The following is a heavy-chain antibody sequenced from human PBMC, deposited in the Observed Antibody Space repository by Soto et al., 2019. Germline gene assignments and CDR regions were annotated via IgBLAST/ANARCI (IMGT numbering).Heavy chain of an antibody. CDR2: IYTSGST. V-gene: IGHV4-4*07. D-gene: IGHD6-13*01. Sequence: PSETLSLTCTVSGGSISSYYWSWIRQPAGKGLEWIGRIYTSGSTNYNPSLKSRVTMSVDTSKNQFSLKLSSVTAADTAVYYCARGFSSSWYYSAKYGMDVWGQGTTVTVSS. CDR1: GGSISSYY. CDR3: ARGFSSSWYYSAKYGMDV. J-gene: IGHJ6*02.